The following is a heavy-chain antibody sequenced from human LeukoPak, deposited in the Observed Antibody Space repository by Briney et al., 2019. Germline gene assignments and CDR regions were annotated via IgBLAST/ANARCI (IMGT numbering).Heavy chain of an antibody. CDR3: ARLDVVAGRAY. CDR2: VNPNSGIT. J-gene: IGHJ4*02. Sequence: ASVTVSCKASGYTFTSYDINWVRQATGQGLEWMGWVNPNSGITGYAQKFQGRVTMTRNTSIGTAYMELSSLRSEDTAVYYCARLDVVAGRAYWGLGTLVTVSS. V-gene: IGHV1-8*01. D-gene: IGHD6-19*01. CDR1: GYTFTSYD.